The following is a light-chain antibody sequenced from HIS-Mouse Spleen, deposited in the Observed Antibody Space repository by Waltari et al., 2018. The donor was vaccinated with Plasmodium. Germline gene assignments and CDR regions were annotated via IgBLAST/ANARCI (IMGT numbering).Light chain of an antibody. CDR3: YSTDSSGNHRV. CDR2: EDS. CDR1: ALPKKY. V-gene: IGLV3-10*01. J-gene: IGLJ3*02. Sequence: SYELTQPPSVSVSPGQTARITCSGDALPKKYAYWYQEKSGPAPVLVIYEDSKRPSGSPERFSGSSSGTKATLTISGGQVEDEADYYCYSTDSSGNHRVFGGGTKLTVL.